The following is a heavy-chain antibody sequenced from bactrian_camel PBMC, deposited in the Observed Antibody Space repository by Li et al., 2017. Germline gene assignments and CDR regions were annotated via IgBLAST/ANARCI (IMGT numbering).Heavy chain of an antibody. V-gene: IGHV3S31*01. D-gene: IGHD5*01. J-gene: IGHJ4*01. Sequence: VQLVESGGGLVQPGGSLRLSCAASGFTFSSYAMSWVRQAPGKGLEWVSAINSGGGSTYYSDSVKGRFTVSRDNAKNILYLEMNSLRPEDTAMYYCAADSVGRCRARGWVERPSVAAYDYWGQGTQVTVS. CDR1: GFTFSSYA. CDR3: AADSVGRCRARGWVERPSVAAYDY. CDR2: INSGGGST.